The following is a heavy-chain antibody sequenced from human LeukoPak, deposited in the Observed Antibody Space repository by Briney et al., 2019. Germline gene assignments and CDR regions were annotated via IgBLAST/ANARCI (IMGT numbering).Heavy chain of an antibody. CDR1: GLPICDFA. V-gene: IGHV3-43*02. CDR3: ARESGKFDY. J-gene: IGHJ4*02. Sequence: GGSLRLSCVASGLPICDFAMDWVRQAPGQGLEWVSLISGDGVSTFFADSVKGRFSISRDNSKNSLFLEMSSLRTEDTAMYYCARESGKFDYWGQGTLVAVSS. CDR2: ISGDGVST.